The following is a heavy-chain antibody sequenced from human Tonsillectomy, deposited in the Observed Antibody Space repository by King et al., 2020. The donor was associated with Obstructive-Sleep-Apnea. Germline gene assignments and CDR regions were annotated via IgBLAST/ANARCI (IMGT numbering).Heavy chain of an antibody. Sequence: QLVQSGAEVKKPGASLKVSCKASGYTFYAYGISWVRQAPGQGLEWMGWISGYNGEVKSAQKFQGRVTLTTDRSTSTAYMDLRSLRSDDTAVYYCARDYYGSGTQFFQHWGQGTLVTVSS. J-gene: IGHJ1*01. CDR2: ISGYNGEV. D-gene: IGHD3-10*01. CDR1: GYTFYAYG. V-gene: IGHV1-18*01. CDR3: ARDYYGSGTQFFQH.